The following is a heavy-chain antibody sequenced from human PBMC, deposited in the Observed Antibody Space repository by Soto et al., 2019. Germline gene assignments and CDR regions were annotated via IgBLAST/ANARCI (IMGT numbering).Heavy chain of an antibody. Sequence: ASVKVSCKASGYTFTSYYMHWVRQAPGQGLEWMGIINPSGGSTSYAQKFQGRVTMTRDTSTSTVYMELSSLRSEDTAVYYCARGHKLSYSSSWPRTPDAYDIWGQGTMVTVSS. D-gene: IGHD6-13*01. CDR2: INPSGGST. J-gene: IGHJ3*02. CDR3: ARGHKLSYSSSWPRTPDAYDI. V-gene: IGHV1-46*01. CDR1: GYTFTSYY.